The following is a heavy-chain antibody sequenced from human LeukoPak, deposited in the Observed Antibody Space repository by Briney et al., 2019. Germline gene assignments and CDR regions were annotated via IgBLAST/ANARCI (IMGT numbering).Heavy chain of an antibody. Sequence: SETLSLTCTVSGYSISSGYYWGWIRQPPGKGLEWTGSIYHSGSTYYNPSLKSRVTISVDTSKNQFSLKLSSVTAADTAVYYCAGGTDDYYDFWSGYPDYWGQGTLVTVSS. D-gene: IGHD3-3*01. CDR1: GYSISSGYY. CDR2: IYHSGST. CDR3: AGGTDDYYDFWSGYPDY. V-gene: IGHV4-38-2*02. J-gene: IGHJ4*02.